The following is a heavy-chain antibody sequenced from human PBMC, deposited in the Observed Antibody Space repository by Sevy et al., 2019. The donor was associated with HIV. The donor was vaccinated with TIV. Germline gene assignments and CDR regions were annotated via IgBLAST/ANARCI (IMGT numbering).Heavy chain of an antibody. CDR3: ARGLLPGIAAAGTENWFDP. J-gene: IGHJ5*02. CDR2: INPNSGGT. Sequence: ASVKVSCKASGYTFTGYYMHWVRQAPGQELEWMGWINPNSGGTNYAQKFQGWVTMTRDTSISTAYMELSRLRSDDTAVYYCARGLLPGIAAAGTENWFDPWGQGTLVTVSS. D-gene: IGHD6-13*01. V-gene: IGHV1-2*04. CDR1: GYTFTGYY.